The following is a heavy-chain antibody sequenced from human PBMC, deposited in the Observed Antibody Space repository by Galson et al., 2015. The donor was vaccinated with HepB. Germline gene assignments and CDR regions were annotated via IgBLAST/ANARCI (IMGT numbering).Heavy chain of an antibody. CDR2: TYYRSKWYI. D-gene: IGHD6-13*01. CDR3: ARALQQQLVLVDY. Sequence: CAISGDSVSSNSAAWNWIRQSPSRGLEWLGRTYYRSKWYIDYAVSVKSRITINPDTSKNQFSLQLNSVTPEDTAVYYCARALQQQLVLVDYWGQGTLVTVAS. CDR1: GDSVSSNSAA. V-gene: IGHV6-1*01. J-gene: IGHJ4*02.